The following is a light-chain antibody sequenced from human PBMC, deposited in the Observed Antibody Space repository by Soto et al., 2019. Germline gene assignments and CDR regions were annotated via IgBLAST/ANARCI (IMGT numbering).Light chain of an antibody. Sequence: EIQMTPFLSALFTSVGDRVTITCRASQSISSWLAWYQQNPGKAPKLLIYDASSLESGVPSRFSGSGSGTEFTLTISSLQPADFAIYYSQQYNSFPLTFCPGTKVDIK. CDR3: QQYNSFPLT. CDR1: QSISSW. J-gene: IGKJ1*01. CDR2: DAS. V-gene: IGKV1-5*01.